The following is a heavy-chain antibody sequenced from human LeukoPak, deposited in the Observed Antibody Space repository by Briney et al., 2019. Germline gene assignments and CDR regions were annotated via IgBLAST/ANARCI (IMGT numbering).Heavy chain of an antibody. Sequence: PGGSLRLSCAASGFTFSIYGMHWVRQAPGKGLEWVAVISYDGSNKYYADSVKGRFTISRDNSKNTLYLQMNSLRAEDTAVYYCAKGQIPFAIDAFDIWGQGTMVTVSS. J-gene: IGHJ3*02. D-gene: IGHD3-16*01. CDR2: ISYDGSNK. V-gene: IGHV3-30*18. CDR3: AKGQIPFAIDAFDI. CDR1: GFTFSIYG.